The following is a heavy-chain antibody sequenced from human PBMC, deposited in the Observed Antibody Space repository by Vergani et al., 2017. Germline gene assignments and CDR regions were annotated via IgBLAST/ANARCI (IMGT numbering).Heavy chain of an antibody. V-gene: IGHV4-38-2*02. CDR3: ARXRLYNWKPSNWFDP. CDR2: IYHSGST. J-gene: IGHJ5*02. Sequence: QVQLQESGPGLVKPSETLSLTCTVSGYSISSGYYWGWIRKPPGKGLEWIGSIYHSGSTNYNPSLKSRVTISVDTSNNQFSLKLSSVTAADTAVYYCARXRLYNWKPSNWFDPWGQGTLVTVSS. CDR1: GYSISSGYY. D-gene: IGHD1-1*01.